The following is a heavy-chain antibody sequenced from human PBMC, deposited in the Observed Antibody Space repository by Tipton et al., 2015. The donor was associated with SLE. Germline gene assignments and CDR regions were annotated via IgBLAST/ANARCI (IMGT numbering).Heavy chain of an antibody. Sequence: TLSLTCTVSGGSISSYYWSWIRQPPGKGLEWIGYIYYSGSTNYNPSLKSRVAISVDTSKNQFSLKLSSVTAADTAVFYCATANTNSWYFDYWGQGTLVTVSS. CDR3: ATANTNSWYFDY. V-gene: IGHV4-59*01. D-gene: IGHD4-23*01. J-gene: IGHJ4*02. CDR1: GGSISSYY. CDR2: IYYSGST.